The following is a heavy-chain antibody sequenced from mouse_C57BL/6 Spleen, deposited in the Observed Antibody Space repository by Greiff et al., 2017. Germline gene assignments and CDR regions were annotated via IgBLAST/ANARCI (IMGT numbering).Heavy chain of an antibody. J-gene: IGHJ4*01. V-gene: IGHV3-6*01. Sequence: EVQLVESGPGLVKPSQSLSLTCSVTGYSFTSGYFWNWIRQFPGNNLEWMGYISYGGSTNYNPSHKNRISITRDTSKNQFFLKLNSVTTEDTATYYCAKLTTGVVDYRGQGASVTVSS. CDR2: ISYGGST. CDR3: AKLTTGVVDY. CDR1: GYSFTSGYF. D-gene: IGHD1-1*01.